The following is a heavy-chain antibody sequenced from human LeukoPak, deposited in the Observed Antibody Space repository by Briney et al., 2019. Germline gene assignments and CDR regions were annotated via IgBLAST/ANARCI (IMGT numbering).Heavy chain of an antibody. Sequence: ETLSLTCTVSGGSISSYYWSWIRQPPGKGLEWVSSISSSSSYIYYADSVKGRFTISRDNAKNSLYLQMNSLRAEDTAVYYCARAPDAFDIWGQGTMVTVSS. J-gene: IGHJ3*02. CDR1: GGSISSYY. V-gene: IGHV3-21*01. CDR3: ARAPDAFDI. CDR2: ISSSSSYI.